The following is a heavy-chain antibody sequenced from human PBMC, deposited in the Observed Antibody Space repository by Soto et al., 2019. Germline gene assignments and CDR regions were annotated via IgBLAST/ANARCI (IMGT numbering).Heavy chain of an antibody. V-gene: IGHV1-18*04. Sequence: VCCQASGFTFTSYGISWVRQAPGQGLEWMGWISAYNGNTNYAQKLQGRVTMTTDTSTSTAYMELRSLRSDDTAVYYCARGGVGDYYDSSGYSSLLYWGQGTLVTVSS. D-gene: IGHD3-22*01. CDR3: ARGGVGDYYDSSGYSSLLY. CDR2: ISAYNGNT. J-gene: IGHJ4*02. CDR1: GFTFTSYG.